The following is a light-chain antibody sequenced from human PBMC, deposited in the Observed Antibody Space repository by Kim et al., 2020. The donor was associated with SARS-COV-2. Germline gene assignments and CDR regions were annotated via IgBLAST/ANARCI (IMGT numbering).Light chain of an antibody. CDR2: HDM. CDR3: LAWDSGSEHEV. Sequence: SYELTQPPSVSAAPGKTATITCGGDRMGRRNAHWYQQKPGQAPVVVVYHDMERPSGIPERFSGSNSGNTATLTISRAQAGDEADYFCLAWDSGSEHEVFG. J-gene: IGLJ1*01. CDR1: RMGRRN. V-gene: IGLV3-21*03.